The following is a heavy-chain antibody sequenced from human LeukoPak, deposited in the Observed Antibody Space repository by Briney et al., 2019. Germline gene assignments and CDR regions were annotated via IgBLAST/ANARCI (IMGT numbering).Heavy chain of an antibody. J-gene: IGHJ4*02. Sequence: GGSLRLSCAASGFTVISNYMSWVRQAPGKGLEWVSSITSSTNYIYYADSVKGRFTISRDDAKNALYLQMNSLRAEDTAVYYCARDTNYYDSSGYYSGSDFDYWGQGTLVTVSS. CDR3: ARDTNYYDSSGYYSGSDFDY. D-gene: IGHD3-22*01. V-gene: IGHV3-21*04. CDR2: ITSSTNYI. CDR1: GFTVISNY.